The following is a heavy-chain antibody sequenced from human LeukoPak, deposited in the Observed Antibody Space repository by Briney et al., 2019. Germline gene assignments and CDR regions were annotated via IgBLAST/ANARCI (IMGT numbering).Heavy chain of an antibody. Sequence: SETLSLTCTVSGGSISSGGYYWSWLRQHPGKGLEWIGYIYYSGSTYYNPSLKSRVTISVDTSKNQFSLKLSSVTAADTAVYYCARDRTVTAPDYYYYGMDVWGQGTTVTVSS. V-gene: IGHV4-31*03. CDR2: IYYSGST. CDR1: GGSISSGGYY. D-gene: IGHD4-17*01. J-gene: IGHJ6*02. CDR3: ARDRTVTAPDYYYYGMDV.